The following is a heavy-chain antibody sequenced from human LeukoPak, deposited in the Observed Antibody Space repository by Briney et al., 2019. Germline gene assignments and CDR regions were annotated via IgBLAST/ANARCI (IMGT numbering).Heavy chain of an antibody. CDR3: ARHDRSGYYSYYFDY. CDR2: IYHSGST. Sequence: SETLSLTCAVYGGSFSGYYWSWIRQPPGKGLEWIGEIYHSGSTNYNPSLKSRITISVDPSKNQFSLRLTSVTAADTAMYYCARHDRSGYYSYYFDYGGQGTLVTVSS. CDR1: GGSFSGYY. D-gene: IGHD3-22*01. J-gene: IGHJ4*02. V-gene: IGHV4-34*01.